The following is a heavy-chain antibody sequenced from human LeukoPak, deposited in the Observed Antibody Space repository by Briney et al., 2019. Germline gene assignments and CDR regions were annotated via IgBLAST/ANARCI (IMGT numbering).Heavy chain of an antibody. Sequence: GGSLRLSCAASGFTFSDFYMTWIRQAPGQGLDWVSYVNFRGSYADYADSVRGRFTISRDNAENSLYLQMNSLRAEDTAVYYCARVPGAYYGMDVWGQGTTVTVSS. CDR2: VNFRGSYA. J-gene: IGHJ6*02. V-gene: IGHV3-11*06. CDR3: ARVPGAYYGMDV. CDR1: GFTFSDFY.